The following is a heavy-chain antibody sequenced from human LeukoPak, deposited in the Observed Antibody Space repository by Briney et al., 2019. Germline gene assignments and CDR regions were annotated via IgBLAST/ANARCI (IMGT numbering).Heavy chain of an antibody. V-gene: IGHV1-8*03. J-gene: IGHJ6*03. Sequence: ASVKVSCKASGYTFTSYDINWVRQATGQGLEWMGWMNPNSGNTGYAQKFQGRVTITRNTSISTAYMELSSLRSEDTAVYYCARGLGFYDFWSGQNYYYYYYMDVWGKGTTVTVS. CDR3: ARGLGFYDFWSGQNYYYYYYMDV. D-gene: IGHD3-3*01. CDR2: MNPNSGNT. CDR1: GYTFTSYD.